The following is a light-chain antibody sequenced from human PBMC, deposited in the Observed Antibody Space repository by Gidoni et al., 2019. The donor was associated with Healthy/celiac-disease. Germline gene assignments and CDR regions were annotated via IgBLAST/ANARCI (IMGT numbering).Light chain of an antibody. J-gene: IGKJ4*01. V-gene: IGKV4-1*01. Sequence: VMTQSSHSLAVSLGERATIHFKSSQSVLYSSNNRNCLAWYQQKPEQPPKLLIFWASTREAVVPDRCGGGGSGADFTLTSSSLQAEDVAVYYCQQYYSSPLTFGGGTKVEIK. CDR3: QQYYSSPLT. CDR2: WAS. CDR1: QSVLYSSNNRNC.